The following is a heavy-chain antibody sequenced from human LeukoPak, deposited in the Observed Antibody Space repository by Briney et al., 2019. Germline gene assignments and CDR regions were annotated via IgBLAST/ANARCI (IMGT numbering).Heavy chain of an antibody. D-gene: IGHD1-26*01. CDR3: AKLVSGSYRYFHY. J-gene: IGHJ4*02. Sequence: PGGSLRLSCAASGFTFSSYAMIWVRQAPGKGLEWVSTITSSGGSTYYADSVKGRFTISRDNSKNTLYLQMSSLRVEDTAIYFCAKLVSGSYRYFHYWGQGTLVTVSS. V-gene: IGHV3-23*01. CDR2: ITSSGGST. CDR1: GFTFSSYA.